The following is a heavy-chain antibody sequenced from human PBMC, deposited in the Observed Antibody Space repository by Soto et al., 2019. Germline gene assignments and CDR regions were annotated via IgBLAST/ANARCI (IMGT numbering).Heavy chain of an antibody. J-gene: IGHJ3*02. V-gene: IGHV3-30*18. CDR2: ISYDGSNK. CDR3: AKTPGSSWSEVEGAFDI. Sequence: QVQLVESGGGVVQPGRSLRLSCAASGFTFSSYGMHWVRQAPGKGLEWVAVISYDGSNKYYADSVKGRFTISRDNSKNTLYLQMNSLRAEDTAVYYCAKTPGSSWSEVEGAFDIWGLGTMVTVSS. D-gene: IGHD6-13*01. CDR1: GFTFSSYG.